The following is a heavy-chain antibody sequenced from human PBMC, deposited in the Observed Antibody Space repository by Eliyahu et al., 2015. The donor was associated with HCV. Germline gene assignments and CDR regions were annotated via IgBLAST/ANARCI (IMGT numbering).Heavy chain of an antibody. CDR1: GFXFXDXX. D-gene: IGHD6-19*01. J-gene: IGHJ4*02. Sequence: QVQLVESGGGLVKPGGSLRLSCAXSGFXFXDXXMTWIRQAPGKGLEWVAYISRSADTIYYADSVKGRFTISRDNAKNSLYLQMNSLRVDDTAVYYCARDRSGWYGDYWGQGTLVTVSS. V-gene: IGHV3-11*01. CDR3: ARDRSGWYGDY. CDR2: ISRSADTI.